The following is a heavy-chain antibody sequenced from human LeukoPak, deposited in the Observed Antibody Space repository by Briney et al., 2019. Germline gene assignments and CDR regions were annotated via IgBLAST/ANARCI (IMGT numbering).Heavy chain of an antibody. V-gene: IGHV1-3*01. J-gene: IGHJ4*02. Sequence: ASVKVSCKASGYTFTSYAMHWVRQAPGQRLEWMRWINAGNGNTKYSQKFQGRVTITRDTSASTAYMELSSLRSEDTAVYYCASYSGYEYYFDYWGQGTLVTVSS. CDR1: GYTFTSYA. D-gene: IGHD5-12*01. CDR2: INAGNGNT. CDR3: ASYSGYEYYFDY.